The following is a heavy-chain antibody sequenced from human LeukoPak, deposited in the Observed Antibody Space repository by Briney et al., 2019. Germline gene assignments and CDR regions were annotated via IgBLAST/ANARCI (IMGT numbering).Heavy chain of an antibody. D-gene: IGHD6-6*01. CDR3: ARGGAARLHFQN. Sequence: SGTLSLTCAVSGDSITSDKWWTWVRQPPGKGLEWIGEIHHSKSSNYNPSLQSRVTISVDTSKNQFSLNLNSVTAADTAVYYCARGGAARLHFQNWGQGTLVTVSS. CDR1: GDSITSDKW. V-gene: IGHV4-4*02. CDR2: IHHSKSS. J-gene: IGHJ1*01.